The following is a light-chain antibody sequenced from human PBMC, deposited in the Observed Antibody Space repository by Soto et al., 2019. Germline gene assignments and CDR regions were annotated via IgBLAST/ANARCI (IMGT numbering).Light chain of an antibody. CDR2: AAS. Sequence: DDQVSHSPSTVSGSKRDRVTITCRASQTISSWLAWYQQKPGKAPKLLIFAASNLESGIPSRFSGSGSGTEFTLTISSLQPEDFATYYCLQHNSYPLTFGGGAKVDI. V-gene: IGKV1-5*01. J-gene: IGKJ4*01. CDR1: QTISSW. CDR3: LQHNSYPLT.